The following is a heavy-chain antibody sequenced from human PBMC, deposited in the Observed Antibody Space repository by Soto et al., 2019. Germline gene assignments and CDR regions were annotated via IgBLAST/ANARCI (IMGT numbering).Heavy chain of an antibody. V-gene: IGHV4-30-4*01. J-gene: IGHJ4*02. CDR1: GGSISSGDYY. CDR2: IYYSGST. D-gene: IGHD3-22*01. Sequence: PSETLSLTCTVSGGSISSGDYYWSWIRQPPGKGLEWIGYIYYSGSTYYNPSLKSRVTISVDTSKNQFSLKLSSVTAADTAVYYCARDLRTQEITMIVNWGQGTLVTAPQ. CDR3: ARDLRTQEITMIVN.